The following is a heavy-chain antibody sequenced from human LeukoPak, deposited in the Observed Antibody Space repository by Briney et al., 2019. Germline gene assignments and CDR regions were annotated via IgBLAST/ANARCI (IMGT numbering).Heavy chain of an antibody. V-gene: IGHV4-39*07. J-gene: IGHJ5*02. Sequence: PSETLSLTCTVSGGSISSSSYYWGWIRQPPGKGLEWIGSIYYSGSTYYNPSLKSRVTISVDTSKNQFSLKLSSVTAADTAVYYCARGGSSYRWFDPWGQGTLVTVSS. D-gene: IGHD6-13*01. CDR1: GGSISSSSYY. CDR3: ARGGSSYRWFDP. CDR2: IYYSGST.